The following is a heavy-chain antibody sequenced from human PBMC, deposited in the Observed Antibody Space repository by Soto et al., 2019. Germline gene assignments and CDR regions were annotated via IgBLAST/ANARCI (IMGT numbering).Heavy chain of an antibody. CDR3: ARTSYRFMEV. Sequence: SETLSLTCTVSGGSISTYYWSWIRQPPGKGLEWIGYIYYSGSANYNPSLKSRVTISVDTSKNQFSLKLSSVTAADPAVYYCARTSYRFMEVWGKGTTVTVSS. V-gene: IGHV4-59*08. CDR1: GGSISTYY. CDR2: IYYSGSA. J-gene: IGHJ6*04. D-gene: IGHD3-16*02.